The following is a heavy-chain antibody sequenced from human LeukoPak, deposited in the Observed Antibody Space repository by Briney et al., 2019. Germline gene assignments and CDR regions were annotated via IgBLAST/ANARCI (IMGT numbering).Heavy chain of an antibody. V-gene: IGHV4-61*02. CDR2: IYTSGST. Sequence: SETLSLTCTVSGGPISSGSYYWSWIRQPAGKGLEWIGRIYTSGSTNYNPSLKSRVTISVDTSKNQLSLKLSSVTAADTAVYYCARRTEWPYYYGMDVWGQGTTVTVSS. CDR3: ARRTEWPYYYGMDV. J-gene: IGHJ6*02. D-gene: IGHD3-3*01. CDR1: GGPISSGSYY.